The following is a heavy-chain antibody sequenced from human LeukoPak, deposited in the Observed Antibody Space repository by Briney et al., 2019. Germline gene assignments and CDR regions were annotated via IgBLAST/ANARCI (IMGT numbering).Heavy chain of an antibody. V-gene: IGHV3-30*18. D-gene: IGHD3-22*01. CDR1: GFTFSSYG. Sequence: GGSLRLSCAASGFTFSSYGMHWVRQAPGKGLEWVAVISYDGSNKYYADSVKGRFTISRDNSKNTLYLQMNSLRAEDTAVYYCAKGSKVVLITRDYYMDVWGKGTTVTISS. J-gene: IGHJ6*03. CDR2: ISYDGSNK. CDR3: AKGSKVVLITRDYYMDV.